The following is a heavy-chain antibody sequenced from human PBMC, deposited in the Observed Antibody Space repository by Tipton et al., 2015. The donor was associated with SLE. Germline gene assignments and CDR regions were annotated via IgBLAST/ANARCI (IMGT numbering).Heavy chain of an antibody. CDR2: ISWNSGSI. Sequence: SLRLSCAASGFTFDDYAMHWVRQAPGKGLEWVSGISWNSGSIGYADSVKGRFTISRDNAKNSLYLQMNSLRAEDTALYYCAKGEGYSSSPTNYWGQGTLVTVS. CDR3: AKGEGYSSSPTNY. CDR1: GFTFDDYA. J-gene: IGHJ4*02. D-gene: IGHD6-13*01. V-gene: IGHV3-9*01.